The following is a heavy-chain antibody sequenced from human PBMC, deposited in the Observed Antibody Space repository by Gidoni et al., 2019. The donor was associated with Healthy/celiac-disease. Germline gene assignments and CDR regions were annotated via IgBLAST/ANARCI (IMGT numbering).Heavy chain of an antibody. D-gene: IGHD3-9*01. V-gene: IGHV1-18*01. CDR1: GYTFTGYG. Sequence: QGRLGTSGAEVTKPGASVKVSCKVSGYTFTGYGSSWVRQAPGQGLEWMGWISSYNGNTNYAQTLQGRVTMTTDTSTSTAYMELRSLRSDDTAVYYCAAGPGIRYFDWLLLFDYWGQGTLVTVSS. CDR2: ISSYNGNT. J-gene: IGHJ4*02. CDR3: AAGPGIRYFDWLLLFDY.